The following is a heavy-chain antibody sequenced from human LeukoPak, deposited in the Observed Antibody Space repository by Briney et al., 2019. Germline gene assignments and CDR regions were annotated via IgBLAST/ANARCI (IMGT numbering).Heavy chain of an antibody. CDR1: GYTFTSYD. J-gene: IGHJ4*02. CDR3: ARVVSTHYYGSGSYSTADYFGY. V-gene: IGHV1-8*01. Sequence: ASVKVSCKASGYTFTSYDINWVRQATGQGLEWMGWMNPNSGNTGYAQKFQGRVTMTRNTSISTAYMELSSLRSEDTAVYYCARVVSTHYYGSGSYSTADYFGYWGQGTLVTVSS. CDR2: MNPNSGNT. D-gene: IGHD3-10*01.